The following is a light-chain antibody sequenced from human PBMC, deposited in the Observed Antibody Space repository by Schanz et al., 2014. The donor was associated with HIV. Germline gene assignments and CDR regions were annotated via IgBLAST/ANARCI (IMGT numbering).Light chain of an antibody. J-gene: IGKJ2*01. Sequence: DIQMTQSPSSLSASVGDSVTITCRASQSITSYLNWYQQRPGKAPKLLIYAASSLQSGVPSRFSGRGSGTDFTLTISSLQPEDFASYHCQQYNGLSPITFGQGTKLEIK. CDR1: QSITSY. CDR3: QQYNGLSPIT. V-gene: IGKV1-39*01. CDR2: AAS.